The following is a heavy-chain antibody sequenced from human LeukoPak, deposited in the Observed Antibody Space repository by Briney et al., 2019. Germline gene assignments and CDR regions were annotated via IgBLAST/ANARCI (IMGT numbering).Heavy chain of an antibody. V-gene: IGHV4-34*01. J-gene: IGHJ4*02. CDR1: GGSFSGFY. D-gene: IGHD3-22*01. CDR2: INHSGST. CDR3: ATLGEYYDSSGYYYN. Sequence: SETLSLTCAVYGGSFSGFYWSWIRQPPGKGLEWIGEINHSGSTYYNPSLKSRVTISVDTAKNQFSLKLTSVTAADTAVYYCATLGEYYDSSGYYYNWGQGTLVTVSS.